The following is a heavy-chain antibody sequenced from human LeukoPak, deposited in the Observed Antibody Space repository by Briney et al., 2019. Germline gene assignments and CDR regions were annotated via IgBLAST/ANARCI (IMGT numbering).Heavy chain of an antibody. D-gene: IGHD1/OR15-1a*01. CDR1: GYTFTGHY. V-gene: IGHV1-2*02. CDR2: INPNSGGT. CDR3: AMPVAFRTIDS. J-gene: IGHJ4*02. Sequence: GASVKVSCKASGYTFTGHYMHWVRQAPGQGLEWMGWINPNSGGTNYAQKFQGRVTMTRDTSTSTAYMELSRLRSDDTAVYYCAMPVAFRTIDSWGEGSLLTVSS.